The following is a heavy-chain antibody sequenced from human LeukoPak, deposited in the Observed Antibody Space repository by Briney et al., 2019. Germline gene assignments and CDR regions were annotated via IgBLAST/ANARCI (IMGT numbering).Heavy chain of an antibody. CDR3: ARELAAAGGTNWFDP. CDR1: GFTVSSNY. D-gene: IGHD6-13*01. CDR2: IKQDGSEK. J-gene: IGHJ5*02. V-gene: IGHV3-7*01. Sequence: GGSLRLSCAASGFTVSSNYMSWVRQAPGKGLEWVANIKQDGSEKYYVDSVKGRFTISRDNAKNSLYLQMNSLRAEDTAVYYCARELAAAGGTNWFDPWGQGTLVTVSS.